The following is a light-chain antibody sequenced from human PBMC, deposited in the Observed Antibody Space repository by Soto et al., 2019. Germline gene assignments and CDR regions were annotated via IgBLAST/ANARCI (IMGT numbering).Light chain of an antibody. J-gene: IGKJ4*01. CDR1: QDISSY. V-gene: IGKV1-9*01. CDR3: QQLRSYPST. Sequence: DIQMTQSPSSLYASVGDRVTITCRASQDISSYLAWYQQKPGKAPTLLIYAASTLQSGVPSRFSGSGFGTDFTLTISSLQAEDFASYYCQQLRSYPSTFGGGTKVDI. CDR2: AAS.